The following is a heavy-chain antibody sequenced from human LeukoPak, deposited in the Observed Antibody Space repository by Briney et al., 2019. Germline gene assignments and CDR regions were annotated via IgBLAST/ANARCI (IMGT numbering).Heavy chain of an antibody. D-gene: IGHD2-15*01. CDR2: VSYDGSMQ. J-gene: IGHJ5*02. Sequence: GGSLRLSCVASGFTFSTYPIFWVRQAPGKGLDWVATVSYDGSMQYHADSVRDRFTTFRDNSQNTVYLQMTNLRTDDTAIYYCARIVGWLQQIADLWGHGTLVTVSS. V-gene: IGHV3-30*04. CDR1: GFTFSTYP. CDR3: ARIVGWLQQIADL.